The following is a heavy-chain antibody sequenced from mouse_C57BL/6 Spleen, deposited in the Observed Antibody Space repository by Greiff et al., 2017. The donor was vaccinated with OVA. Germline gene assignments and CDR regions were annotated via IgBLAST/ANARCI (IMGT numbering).Heavy chain of an antibody. J-gene: IGHJ3*01. CDR3: ARHEGQPSAWFAY. Sequence: VKLMESGPGLVAPSQSLSITCTVSGFSLTSYGVHWVRQPPGKGLEWLVVIWSDGSTTYNSALKSRLSISKDNSKSQVFLKMNSLQTDDTAMYYCARHEGQPSAWFAYWGQGTLVTVSA. CDR1: GFSLTSYG. CDR2: IWSDGST. V-gene: IGHV2-6-1*01. D-gene: IGHD3-1*01.